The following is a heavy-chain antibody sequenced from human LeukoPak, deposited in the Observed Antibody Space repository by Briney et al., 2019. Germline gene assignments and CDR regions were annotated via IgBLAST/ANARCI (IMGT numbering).Heavy chain of an antibody. D-gene: IGHD2-15*01. CDR1: GFRFDEYG. CDR2: IYWNGEIS. Sequence: GGSLRLSCAASGFRFDEYGMSGVRQAPGKGVEWVSGIYWNGEISTYADSVRGRFIISRDNARYFLYLQMNSLRVEDTPFYYCVRGYQSSNPWGHRALVTVSS. CDR3: VRGYQSSNP. V-gene: IGHV3-20*04. J-gene: IGHJ5*02.